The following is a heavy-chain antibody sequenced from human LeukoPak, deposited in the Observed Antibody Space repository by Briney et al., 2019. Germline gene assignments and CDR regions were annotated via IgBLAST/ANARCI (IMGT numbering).Heavy chain of an antibody. J-gene: IGHJ5*01. D-gene: IGHD2-21*01. Sequence: GGSLRLSCAASGFSFNSNWMSWFRQAPGKGLEWVAHIKPDSSETYYVDSVKGRFTISRDNAEKLVYLRMNSLRAEDTAVYYCATAVSIAGDSWGQGTLATVSS. V-gene: IGHV3-7*01. CDR1: GFSFNSNW. CDR2: IKPDSSET. CDR3: ATAVSIAGDS.